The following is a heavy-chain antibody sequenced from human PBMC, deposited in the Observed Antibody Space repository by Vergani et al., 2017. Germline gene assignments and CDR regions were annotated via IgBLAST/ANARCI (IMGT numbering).Heavy chain of an antibody. CDR2: INPKSGVT. J-gene: IGHJ6*03. D-gene: IGHD5-12*01. Sequence: QVQLVQSGAEVKKPGASVKVSCKASGYTFTDYYMHWVRQAPGQGLEWMGWINPKSGVTKFAQKFQGRVTMTRDMSRSTAYMEVSRLTSDDTAVYYCARATLVAPGRVKGMYYMDAWGIGTTVTVS. CDR1: GYTFTDYY. V-gene: IGHV1-2*02. CDR3: ARATLVAPGRVKGMYYMDA.